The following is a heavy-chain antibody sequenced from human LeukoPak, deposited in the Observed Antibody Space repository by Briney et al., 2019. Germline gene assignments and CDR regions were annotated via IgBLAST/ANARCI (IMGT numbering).Heavy chain of an antibody. CDR1: GYTFTSYD. J-gene: IGHJ4*02. D-gene: IGHD3-3*01. V-gene: IGHV1-8*01. Sequence: GASVKVSCKPSGYTFTSYDINWVRQATGQGLEWMGWMNPNSGNTGYAQKFQGRVTMTRNTSISTAYMELSSLRSEDTAVYYCARVFASIAESDYWGQGTLVSVSS. CDR2: MNPNSGNT. CDR3: ARVFASIAESDY.